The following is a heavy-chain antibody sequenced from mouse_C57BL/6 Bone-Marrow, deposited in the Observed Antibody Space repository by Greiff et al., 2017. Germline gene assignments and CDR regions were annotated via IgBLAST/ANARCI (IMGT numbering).Heavy chain of an antibody. V-gene: IGHV1-81*01. Sequence: VKLQESGAELARPGASVKLSCKASGYTFTSYGISWVKQRTGQGLEWIGEIYPRSGNTSDNETFKGQATLTVDKSSISAYMELRRLTYEDSAVYFCARGDDDYPWYFDVWGTGTTVTVSS. D-gene: IGHD2-4*01. CDR2: IYPRSGNT. CDR1: GYTFTSYG. CDR3: ARGDDDYPWYFDV. J-gene: IGHJ1*03.